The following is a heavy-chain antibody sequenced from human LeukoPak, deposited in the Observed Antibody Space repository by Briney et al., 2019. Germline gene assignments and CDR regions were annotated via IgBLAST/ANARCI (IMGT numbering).Heavy chain of an antibody. V-gene: IGHV4-4*07. CDR1: GGSISSYY. Sequence: SETLSLTCTVSGGSISSYYWSWIRQPAGKGLEWIGRIYTSGSTNYNPSLKSRVTMSVDTSKNQFSLKLSSVTAADTAVYYCARGTPPYGSGSPSLYYYGMDVWGQGTTVTVSS. J-gene: IGHJ6*02. D-gene: IGHD3-10*01. CDR3: ARGTPPYGSGSPSLYYYGMDV. CDR2: IYTSGST.